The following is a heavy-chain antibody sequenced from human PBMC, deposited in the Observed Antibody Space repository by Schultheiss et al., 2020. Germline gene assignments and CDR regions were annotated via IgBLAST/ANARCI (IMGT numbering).Heavy chain of an antibody. D-gene: IGHD1-26*01. CDR1: GFTFSSYA. V-gene: IGHV3-66*01. J-gene: IGHJ5*02. Sequence: GESLKISCAASGFTFSSYAMNWVRRAPGKGLEWVSVIYSGGSTYYADSVKGRFTISRDNAKNSLYLQMNSLRAEDTAVYYCARAVGGATHTWFDPWGQGTLVTVSS. CDR3: ARAVGGATHTWFDP. CDR2: IYSGGST.